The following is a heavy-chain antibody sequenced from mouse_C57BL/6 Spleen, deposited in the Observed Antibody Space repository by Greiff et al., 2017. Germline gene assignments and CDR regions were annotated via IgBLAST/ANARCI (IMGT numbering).Heavy chain of an antibody. CDR2: ILPGRGST. Sequence: QVQLQQSGAELMKPGASVKLSSKATGYTFTGFWIEWVKQRPGHGLEWIGEILPGRGSTNYNEKFKGKATFTADTSSNTAYMQLSSLTTDDSSIYYSARFTTTASIDYWGQGTSVTVAS. CDR1: GYTFTGFW. D-gene: IGHD1-1*01. CDR3: ARFTTTASIDY. J-gene: IGHJ4*01. V-gene: IGHV1-9*01.